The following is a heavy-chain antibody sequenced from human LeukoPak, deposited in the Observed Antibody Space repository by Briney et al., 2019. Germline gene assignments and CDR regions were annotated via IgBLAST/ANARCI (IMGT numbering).Heavy chain of an antibody. V-gene: IGHV3-23*01. D-gene: IGHD1-26*01. J-gene: IGHJ3*02. CDR3: AKELRWDLTHAFDI. Sequence: GGSLRLSCAASGFTFSTYVMTWVRQAPGKGLEWVSGISANGGNTYYGDSVKGRFTISRDNSKNTVYLQMHSLRAEDTAIYYCAKELRWDLTHAFDIWGQGTMVTVSS. CDR1: GFTFSTYV. CDR2: ISANGGNT.